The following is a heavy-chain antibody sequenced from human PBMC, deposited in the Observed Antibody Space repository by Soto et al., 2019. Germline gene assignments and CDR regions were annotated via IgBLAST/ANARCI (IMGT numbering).Heavy chain of an antibody. CDR3: TKVRATAGGKYYNYYYGMDV. V-gene: IGHV3-21*01. CDR1: GFTFSSYS. Sequence: GGSLRLSCAASGFTFSSYSMNCVRQAPGKGLEWVSSISSSSRYTYYADSVKGRFTISRDNAKNSLYLHMISMRDEDTAVYYCTKVRATAGGKYYNYYYGMDVWSQGTTVTVS. CDR2: ISSSSRYT. J-gene: IGHJ6*02. D-gene: IGHD6-13*01.